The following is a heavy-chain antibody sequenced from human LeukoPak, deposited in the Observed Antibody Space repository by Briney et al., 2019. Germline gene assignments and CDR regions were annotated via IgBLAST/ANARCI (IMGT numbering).Heavy chain of an antibody. CDR1: GIAFSSYA. D-gene: IGHD4-17*01. Sequence: GGSLRLFCAASGIAFSSYAMQWVRQAPGEGLVWRAVISYNRDNNYYADSVKGRVTISIDNSKNKLYLPMTSLRAEDTAMYYCASDYGDPDAADYWGQGTLVPVSS. J-gene: IGHJ4*02. V-gene: IGHV3-30-3*01. CDR3: ASDYGDPDAADY. CDR2: ISYNRDNN.